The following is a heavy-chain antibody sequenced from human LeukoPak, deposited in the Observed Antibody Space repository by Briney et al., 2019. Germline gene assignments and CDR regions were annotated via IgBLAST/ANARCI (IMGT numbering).Heavy chain of an antibody. Sequence: PGRSLRLSCAASGFTFSNHGMPWVRRAPGKGPEWVALIWYDGSNKYYGDSVKGRFTISRDNSKNTVYLQMNSLRAEDTGVYYCARDRLEAVTDDDYFDYWGQGTLVTVSS. CDR1: GFTFSNHG. CDR2: IWYDGSNK. CDR3: ARDRLEAVTDDDYFDY. V-gene: IGHV3-33*01. J-gene: IGHJ4*02. D-gene: IGHD2-21*02.